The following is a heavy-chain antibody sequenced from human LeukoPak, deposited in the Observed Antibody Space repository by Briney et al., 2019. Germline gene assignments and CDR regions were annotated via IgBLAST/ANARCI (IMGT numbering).Heavy chain of an antibody. CDR1: GYTFTDYY. CDR3: ALYYYDSRGYYPY. V-gene: IGHV1-2*06. J-gene: IGHJ4*02. D-gene: IGHD3-22*01. CDR2: INPNSGGT. Sequence: ASVKVSCKASGYTFTDYYMHWMRQAPGQGLEWMGRINPNSGGTNHAQKFQGRVTMTRDTSISTAYMELSRLRSDDTAVYYCALYYYDSRGYYPYWGQGTLVTVSS.